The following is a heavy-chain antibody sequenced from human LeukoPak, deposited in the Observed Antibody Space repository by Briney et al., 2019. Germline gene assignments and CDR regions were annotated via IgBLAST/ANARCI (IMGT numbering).Heavy chain of an antibody. Sequence: PGGSLRLSCAVSGLTFRSYWMSWVRQAPEKGLEWVANINQEGSEKYFVDSVKGRFTISRDNAKNSLHLQMNTLRAEDTAVYYCARERDGRFFDYWGQGTLVTVSS. CDR2: INQEGSEK. V-gene: IGHV3-7*01. D-gene: IGHD5-24*01. CDR1: GLTFRSYW. J-gene: IGHJ4*02. CDR3: ARERDGRFFDY.